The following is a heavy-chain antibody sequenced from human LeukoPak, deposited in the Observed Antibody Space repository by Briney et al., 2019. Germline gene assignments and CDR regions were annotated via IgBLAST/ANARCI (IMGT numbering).Heavy chain of an antibody. CDR1: GGTFSIYA. CDR2: IIPIFGTA. Sequence: SVTVSFTASGGTFSIYAISWVRQAPGQGLEWMGGIIPIFGTANYAQKFQGRVRITADKSTSTAYMELSSLRSEDTAVYYCARGLWGAADYYYYYMDVWGKGTTVTVSS. D-gene: IGHD6-13*01. CDR3: ARGLWGAADYYYYYMDV. J-gene: IGHJ6*03. V-gene: IGHV1-69*06.